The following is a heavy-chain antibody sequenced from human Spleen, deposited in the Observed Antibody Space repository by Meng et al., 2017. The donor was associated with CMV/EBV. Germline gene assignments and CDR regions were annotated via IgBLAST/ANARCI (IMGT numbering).Heavy chain of an antibody. CDR1: GFTFSSFA. Sequence: GESLKISCAASGFTFSSFAMSWVRQAPGKGLEWVSYISSGTTIYLADSVKGRFTIFRDSSKNTVYLEMNSLRAEDTALYYCAKDSTYSAWGQGTLVTVSS. CDR3: AKDSTYSA. J-gene: IGHJ5*02. D-gene: IGHD6-13*01. V-gene: IGHV3-23*01. CDR2: ISSGTTI.